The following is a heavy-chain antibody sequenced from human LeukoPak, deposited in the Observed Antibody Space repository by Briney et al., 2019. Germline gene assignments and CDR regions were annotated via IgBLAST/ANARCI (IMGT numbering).Heavy chain of an antibody. J-gene: IGHJ4*02. CDR3: ARGWNRGVGPPDY. V-gene: IGHV1-46*01. CDR2: ISPSGGST. CDR1: GYTFTSYY. Sequence: ASVKVSCKPSGYTFTSYYMHWVRQAPGQGLEWMGIISPSGGSTSYTQNFQGRVTMTRDTSTSTVYMELSSLRSEDTAVYYCARGWNRGVGPPDYWGQGTLVTVSS. D-gene: IGHD3-3*01.